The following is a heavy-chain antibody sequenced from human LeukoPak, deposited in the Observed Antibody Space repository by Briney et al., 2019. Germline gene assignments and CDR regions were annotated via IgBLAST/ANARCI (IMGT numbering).Heavy chain of an antibody. CDR3: AKAGYCSSTSCWYDWFDP. V-gene: IGHV3-33*06. Sequence: GRSLRLSCAASGFTFSSYGMHWVRQAPGKGLEWVAVIWYDGSNKYYADSVKGRFTISRDNSKNTLYLQMNSLRAEDTAVYYCAKAGYCSSTSCWYDWFDPWGQGTLVTVSS. D-gene: IGHD2-2*01. CDR1: GFTFSSYG. CDR2: IWYDGSNK. J-gene: IGHJ5*02.